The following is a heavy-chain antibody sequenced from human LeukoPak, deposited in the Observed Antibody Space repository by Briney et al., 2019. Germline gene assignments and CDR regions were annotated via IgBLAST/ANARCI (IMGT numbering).Heavy chain of an antibody. CDR1: GFTFNSYA. V-gene: IGHV3-23*01. CDR2: VSGSGGTT. D-gene: IGHD6-19*01. CDR3: AKASGWYPYFHH. Sequence: GGSLRLSCGTSGFTFNSYAMSWVRQAPGKALEWVSTVSGSGGTTFYADSVKGRFTISRDNSKNTLYLQMSSLRAEDTAIYYCAKASGWYPYFHHWGQGTLVTVSS. J-gene: IGHJ1*01.